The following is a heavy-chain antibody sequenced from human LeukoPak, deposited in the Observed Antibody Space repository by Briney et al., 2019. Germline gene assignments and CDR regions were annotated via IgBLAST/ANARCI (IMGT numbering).Heavy chain of an antibody. D-gene: IGHD3-22*01. CDR1: GATFNNYV. J-gene: IGHJ6*02. CDR3: ARGFGGSSGSSDYYGMDV. Sequence: SVKVSCKASGATFNNYVITSVRQAPGQGLEWRGRIIPLLDIVNYAQTFQDRVTNTADKSTSTAYMELRSLRSEDTAVDYCARGFGGSSGSSDYYGMDVWGQGTTVTVSS. V-gene: IGHV1-69*04. CDR2: IIPLLDIV.